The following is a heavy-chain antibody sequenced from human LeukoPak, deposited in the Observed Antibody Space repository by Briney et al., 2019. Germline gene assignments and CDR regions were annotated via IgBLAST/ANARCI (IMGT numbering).Heavy chain of an antibody. CDR3: AKDLPLGSSSPEFDP. CDR1: GSTFSSYG. Sequence: GRSLRLSCVASGSTFSSYGMHWVRQAPGKGLEWVAVIWYDGSNKYYADSVKGRFTISRDNSKNTLYLQMNSLRAEDTAVYYCAKDLPLGSSSPEFDPWGQGTLVTVSS. V-gene: IGHV3-33*06. CDR2: IWYDGSNK. J-gene: IGHJ5*02. D-gene: IGHD6-6*01.